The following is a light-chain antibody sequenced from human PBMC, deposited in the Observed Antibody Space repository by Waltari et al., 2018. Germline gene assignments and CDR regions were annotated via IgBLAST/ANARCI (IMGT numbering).Light chain of an antibody. J-gene: IGKJ4*01. V-gene: IGKV1-5*03. CDR1: QSISSW. CDR3: QQYNSYSPLT. Sequence: DIQMTQSPSTLSASVGDRVNITCRASQSISSWLAWYHQKPGKAPKLLIYKASSLESGVPSRFSGSGSGTEFTLTISSLQPDDFATYYCQQYNSYSPLTFGGGTKVEIK. CDR2: KAS.